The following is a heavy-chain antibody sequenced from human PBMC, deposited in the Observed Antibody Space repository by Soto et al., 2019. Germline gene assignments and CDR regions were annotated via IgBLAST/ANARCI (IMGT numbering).Heavy chain of an antibody. Sequence: GGSLRLSCAASGFTFSSYAMSWVHQAPGKGLEWVSAISGSGGSTYYADSVKGRFTISRDNSKNTLYLQMNSLRAEDTAVYYCAKDFDKSWGYYYGMDVCGQVPTVPVSS. V-gene: IGHV3-23*01. CDR1: GFTFSSYA. CDR3: AKDFDKSWGYYYGMDV. CDR2: ISGSGGST. D-gene: IGHD1-26*01. J-gene: IGHJ6*02.